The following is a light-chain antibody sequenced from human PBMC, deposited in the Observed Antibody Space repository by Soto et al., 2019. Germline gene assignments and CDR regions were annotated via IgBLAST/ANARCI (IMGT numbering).Light chain of an antibody. V-gene: IGKV1-39*01. Sequence: DIQMTQSPSTLSASVGDRFTITCRASQSISSWLAWYQQKPGKAPKLLIYDASSLESGVPSRFGGSGSGTDFTLTISSLQPEDFATYYCQQSYSTPRTFGQGTKVDI. CDR1: QSISSW. J-gene: IGKJ1*01. CDR2: DAS. CDR3: QQSYSTPRT.